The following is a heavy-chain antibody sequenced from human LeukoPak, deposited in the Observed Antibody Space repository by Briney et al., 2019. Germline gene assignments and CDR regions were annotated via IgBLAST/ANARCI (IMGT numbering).Heavy chain of an antibody. V-gene: IGHV3-15*01. Sequence: GESLRLSCAASGFTFSNAWMSWVRQAPGKGLEWVGRIKSKTDGRTTDYAAPVKGRFTISRDDSKNTLYLQMNSLKTEDTAVYYCTTRIHRSGSPPPSDYWGQGTLVTVSS. CDR1: GFTFSNAW. D-gene: IGHD1-26*01. CDR3: TTRIHRSGSPPPSDY. J-gene: IGHJ4*02. CDR2: IKSKTDGRTT.